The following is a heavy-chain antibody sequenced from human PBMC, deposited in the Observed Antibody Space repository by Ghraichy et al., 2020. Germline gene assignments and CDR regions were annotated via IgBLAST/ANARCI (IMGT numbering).Heavy chain of an antibody. CDR3: ARGSHNWNFYFDY. Sequence: GGSLRLSCAASGFIFRGNAMHWVRQAPGKGLDWVAGIWNDGSNKWYADSVKGRFTISRDNSEKTVFLQMNSRRAEDTAVYYCARGSHNWNFYFDYWGQGTLVTVSS. CDR1: GFIFRGNA. CDR2: IWNDGSNK. J-gene: IGHJ4*02. V-gene: IGHV3-33*08. D-gene: IGHD1-1*01.